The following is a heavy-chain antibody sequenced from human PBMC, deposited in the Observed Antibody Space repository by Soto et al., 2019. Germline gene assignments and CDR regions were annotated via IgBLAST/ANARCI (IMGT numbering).Heavy chain of an antibody. CDR1: GFTFSDRY. CDR3: LSPGGYDRENPTSYYYAMDV. D-gene: IGHD5-12*01. Sequence: PGGSLRLSCAGSGFTFSDRYMDWVRQPPGKGLEWLGRIRNKVNRYNTHYAASVSGRFTISRDDSENPVYLQLNSLKTEDTAVYFSLSPGGYDRENPTSYYYAMDVWGQGIAVTVSS. CDR2: IRNKVNRYNT. V-gene: IGHV3-72*01. J-gene: IGHJ6*02.